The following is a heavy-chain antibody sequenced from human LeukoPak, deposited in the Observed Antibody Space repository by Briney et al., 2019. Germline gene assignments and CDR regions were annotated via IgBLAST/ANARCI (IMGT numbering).Heavy chain of an antibody. V-gene: IGHV3-30*04. J-gene: IGHJ3*02. CDR2: ISNDGSKK. Sequence: GGSLRLSCAASGFTFSSYAMHWVRQAPGKGLEWVAVISNDGSKKQYAESVKGRFTISRDNSKNTLYLQMTSLRAEETDVYYCARDLAYCGGECYSGDAFDIWGQGTMVTVSS. CDR3: ARDLAYCGGECYSGDAFDI. CDR1: GFTFSSYA. D-gene: IGHD2-21*01.